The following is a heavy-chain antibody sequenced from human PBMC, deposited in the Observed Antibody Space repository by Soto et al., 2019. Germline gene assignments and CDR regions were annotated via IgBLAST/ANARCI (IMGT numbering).Heavy chain of an antibody. CDR2: IYPSDSGT. V-gene: IGHV5-51*01. J-gene: IGHJ4*02. CDR3: ARGSGYRNY. Sequence: PGESLKISCNGSGYPFTTNWISWVRQMPGKGLERMGIIYPSDSGTTYSPSFRGQVTISVDKSTSTAYLQWSSLKASDTAIYSCARGSGYRNYWGQGTLVTVSS. CDR1: GYPFTTNW. D-gene: IGHD5-12*01.